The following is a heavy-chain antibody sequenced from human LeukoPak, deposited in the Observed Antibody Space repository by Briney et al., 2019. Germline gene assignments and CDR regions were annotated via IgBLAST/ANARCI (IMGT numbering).Heavy chain of an antibody. V-gene: IGHV4-38-2*01. Sequence: GSLRLSCAASGFTFSDYYMNWVRQAPGKGLEWIGSIYHSGSTYYNPSLKSRVTISVDTSKNQFSLKLSSVTAADTAVYYCARVQDLGYCSSTSCRDWFDPWGQGTLVTVSS. CDR3: ARVQDLGYCSSTSCRDWFDP. CDR1: GFTFSDYY. CDR2: IYHSGST. J-gene: IGHJ5*02. D-gene: IGHD2-2*01.